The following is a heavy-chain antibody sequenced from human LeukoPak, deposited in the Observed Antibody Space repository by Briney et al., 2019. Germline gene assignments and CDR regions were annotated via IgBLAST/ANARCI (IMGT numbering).Heavy chain of an antibody. Sequence: SETLSLTCAVYGGTFSGYYWSWIRQPPGKGLEWIGEINHSGSTNYNPSLKSRVTISVDTSKNQFSLKLSSVTAADTAVYYCARAESGMTVDCWGQGTLVTVSS. CDR3: ARAESGMTVDC. J-gene: IGHJ4*02. CDR2: INHSGST. D-gene: IGHD3-10*01. V-gene: IGHV4-34*01. CDR1: GGTFSGYY.